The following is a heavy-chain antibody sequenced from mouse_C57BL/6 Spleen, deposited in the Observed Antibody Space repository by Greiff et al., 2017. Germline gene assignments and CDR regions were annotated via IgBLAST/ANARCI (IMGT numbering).Heavy chain of an antibody. J-gene: IGHJ4*01. CDR3: AREMELGRYAMDY. CDR1: GFTFSSYA. Sequence: EVQLQESGGGLVKPGGSLKLSCAASGFTFSSYAMSWVRQTPEKRLEWVATISDGGSYTYYPDNVKGRFTISRDNAKNNLYLQMSHLKSEDTAMYYCAREMELGRYAMDYWGQGTSVTVSS. CDR2: ISDGGSYT. V-gene: IGHV5-4*01.